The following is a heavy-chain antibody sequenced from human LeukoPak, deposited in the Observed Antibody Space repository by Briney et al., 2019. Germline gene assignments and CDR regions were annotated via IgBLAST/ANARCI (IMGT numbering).Heavy chain of an antibody. D-gene: IGHD5-18*01. CDR2: INHSGST. Sequence: PSETLSLTCAAYGGSFSGYYWSWIRQPPGKGLEWIGEINHSGSTNYNPSLKSRVTISVDTSKNQFSLKLSSVTAADTAVYYCARGLGYSYGPLWWFDPWGQGTLVTVSS. V-gene: IGHV4-34*01. J-gene: IGHJ5*02. CDR1: GGSFSGYY. CDR3: ARGLGYSYGPLWWFDP.